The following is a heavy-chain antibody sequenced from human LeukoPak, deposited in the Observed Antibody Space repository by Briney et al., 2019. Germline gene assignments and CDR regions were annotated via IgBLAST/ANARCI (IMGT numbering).Heavy chain of an antibody. J-gene: IGHJ4*02. Sequence: PSGTLSLTCGVPGGSITSTNWWSLVRQPPGQGLEWIGEVSLSGLTNYNPSLSSRVIMALDTSKNHLSLHLTSVTAADTAVYYCSRENGAFSPFGYWGQGYLVTVLS. D-gene: IGHD2-8*01. CDR3: SRENGAFSPFGY. CDR1: GGSITSTNW. V-gene: IGHV4-4*02. CDR2: VSLSGLT.